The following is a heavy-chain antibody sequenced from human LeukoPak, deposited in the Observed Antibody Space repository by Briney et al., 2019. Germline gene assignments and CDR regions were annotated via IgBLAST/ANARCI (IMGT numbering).Heavy chain of an antibody. J-gene: IGHJ4*02. Sequence: SETLSLTCTVSGGSISSYYWSWIRQPPGKGLEWIGYIYYSGSTNYNPSLRSRVTISVDTSKNQFSLKLSSVTAADTAVYYCARFSRYCSSTSCSYYFDYWGQGTLVTVSS. V-gene: IGHV4-59*01. CDR3: ARFSRYCSSTSCSYYFDY. CDR2: IYYSGST. CDR1: GGSISSYY. D-gene: IGHD2-2*01.